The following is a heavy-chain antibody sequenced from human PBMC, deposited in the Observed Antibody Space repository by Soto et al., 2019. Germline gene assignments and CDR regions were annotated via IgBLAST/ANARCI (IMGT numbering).Heavy chain of an antibody. V-gene: IGHV3-23*01. J-gene: IGHJ4*02. Sequence: EVQLLESGGGLVQPGGSLRLSCAASGFTFSRHAMSWVRQARGKGLEWVSTLSAFDNTYYADSVKGRFIISRDISKNTLSLQMNSLRVDDTAVYYCAKDPRAYSTNMGYYFDYWGQGSLVTVSS. CDR2: LSAFDNT. CDR1: GFTFSRHA. D-gene: IGHD6-13*01. CDR3: AKDPRAYSTNMGYYFDY.